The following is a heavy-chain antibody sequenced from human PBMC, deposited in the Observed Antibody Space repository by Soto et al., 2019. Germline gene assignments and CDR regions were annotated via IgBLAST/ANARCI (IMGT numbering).Heavy chain of an antibody. V-gene: IGHV3-53*04. D-gene: IGHD3-10*01. CDR1: GFTVSSNY. CDR3: ARAGYYYGWGSYSKDY. Sequence: GGSLRLSCAASGFTVSSNYMSWVRQAPGKGLEWVSVIYSGGSTYYADSVKGRFTISRHNSKNTLYLQMNSLRAEDTAVYYCARAGYYYGWGSYSKDYWGKGPRVTVPS. CDR2: IYSGGST. J-gene: IGHJ4*02.